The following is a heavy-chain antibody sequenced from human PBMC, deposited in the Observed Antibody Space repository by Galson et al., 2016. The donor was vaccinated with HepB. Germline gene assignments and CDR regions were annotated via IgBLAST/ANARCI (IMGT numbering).Heavy chain of an antibody. J-gene: IGHJ4*02. D-gene: IGHD6-19*01. V-gene: IGHV3-66*02. CDR3: ARDSGSHEHGGFDN. CDR1: GFSVSSTY. Sequence: SLRLSCAASGFSVSSTYMAWVRQAPGKGLESLSVVFSGGTTFYAASVMGRFTISRDNSRNTLHLQMTSLRTDDTAIYYCARDSGSHEHGGFDNWGQGTLVTVSS. CDR2: VFSGGTT.